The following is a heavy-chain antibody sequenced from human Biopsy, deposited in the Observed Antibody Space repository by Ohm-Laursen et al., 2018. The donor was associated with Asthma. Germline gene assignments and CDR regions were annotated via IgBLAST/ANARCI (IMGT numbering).Heavy chain of an antibody. J-gene: IGHJ6*02. Sequence: SLRLSCAASGFTFTDYWMHWVRQAPGKGLVWVSRINVEGTTTNYADSVKGRFTISRDNAKNTLYLQMSSLRVEDTAVYYCAKDPRIYGDNVAGMDVWGQGTAVAVSS. D-gene: IGHD4-17*01. CDR3: AKDPRIYGDNVAGMDV. CDR1: GFTFTDYW. CDR2: INVEGTTT. V-gene: IGHV3-74*01.